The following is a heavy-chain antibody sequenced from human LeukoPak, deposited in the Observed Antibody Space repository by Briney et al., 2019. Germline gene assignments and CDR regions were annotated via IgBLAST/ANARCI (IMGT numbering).Heavy chain of an antibody. CDR3: ARAGSYCSSTSCYVTPAYYYYYYGMDV. CDR2: IYYSGST. J-gene: IGHJ6*02. CDR1: GGSISSYY. D-gene: IGHD2-2*01. Sequence: PSETLSLTCTVSGGSISSYYWSWTRQPPGKGLEWIGYIYYSGSTNYNPSLKSRVTISVDTSKNQFSLKLSSVTAADTAVYYCARAGSYCSSTSCYVTPAYYYYYYGMDVWGQGTTVTVSS. V-gene: IGHV4-59*01.